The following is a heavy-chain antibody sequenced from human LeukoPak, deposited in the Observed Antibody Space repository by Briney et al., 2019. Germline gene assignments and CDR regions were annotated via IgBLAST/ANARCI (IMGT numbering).Heavy chain of an antibody. J-gene: IGHJ6*02. CDR2: ISTDGSTT. CDR1: GFTFSRYW. CDR3: ASYLTSIPSGMDV. D-gene: IGHD2/OR15-2a*01. Sequence: GGSLRLSCAASGFTFSRYWMHWLRQAPGKGPVWVSRISTDGSTTSNGDSVKGRFTLSSDNGKNTLYLQLNSLRAEDTAVYYCASYLTSIPSGMDVWGQGTTVTVSS. V-gene: IGHV3-74*01.